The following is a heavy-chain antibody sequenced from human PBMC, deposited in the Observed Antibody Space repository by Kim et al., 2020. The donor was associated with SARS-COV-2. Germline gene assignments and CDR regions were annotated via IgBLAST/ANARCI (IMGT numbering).Heavy chain of an antibody. CDR1: GLSFSDSY. CDR2: ISTRGESI. D-gene: IGHD5-12*01. Sequence: GGSLRLSCAASGLSFSDSYMNWVRQAPGKGLEWLSFISTRGESIFYADSVEGRFTISRDNAKNSLYLQMNYLRDEDTAAHYCARSGNGYNAFGIWGQG. V-gene: IGHV3-11*01. CDR3: ARSGNGYNAFGI. J-gene: IGHJ4*02.